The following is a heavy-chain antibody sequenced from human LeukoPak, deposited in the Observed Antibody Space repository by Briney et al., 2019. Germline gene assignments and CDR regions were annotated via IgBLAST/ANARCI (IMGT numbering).Heavy chain of an antibody. J-gene: IGHJ6*02. Sequence: SVKVSCKASGGTFSSYAISWVRQAPGQGLEWMGGIIPIFGTANYAQKFQGRVTITADESTGTAYMELSSLRSEDTAVYYCASPSPLYCSSTSCYHDYYYGMDVWGQGTTVTVSS. CDR2: IIPIFGTA. CDR3: ASPSPLYCSSTSCYHDYYYGMDV. D-gene: IGHD2-2*01. CDR1: GGTFSSYA. V-gene: IGHV1-69*13.